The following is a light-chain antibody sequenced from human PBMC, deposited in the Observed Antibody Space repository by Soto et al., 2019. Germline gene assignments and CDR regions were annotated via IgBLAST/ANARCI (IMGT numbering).Light chain of an antibody. Sequence: QSALTQPASVSGSPGQSITISCTGTSSDVGAYNYVSWYQQHPGKAPKLMIYDVSNRPSGVSNRFSGSKSGNTASLTISGLQAEDEADYYCSSYTRTSTYVFGAGTKLNVL. CDR2: DVS. CDR3: SSYTRTSTYV. J-gene: IGLJ1*01. V-gene: IGLV2-14*01. CDR1: SSDVGAYNY.